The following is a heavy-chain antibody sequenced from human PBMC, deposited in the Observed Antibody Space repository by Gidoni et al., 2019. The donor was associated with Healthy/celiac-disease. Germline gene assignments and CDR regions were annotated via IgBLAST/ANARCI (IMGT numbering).Heavy chain of an antibody. J-gene: IGHJ4*02. CDR1: GSSFPLYW. CDR3: ARHVTYGGGDCYSNLDY. V-gene: IGHV5-51*01. D-gene: IGHD2-21*01. Sequence: DVQLVQFGAAVQKPGESLKISCTGSGSSFPLYWIGWVRQMPGKGLEWMGIIDPGDSDTRYSPSFQGQGTISADKSISTAYLQWSSRKASDTAMYYCARHVTYGGGDCYSNLDYGGQGTLVTVSS. CDR2: IDPGDSDT.